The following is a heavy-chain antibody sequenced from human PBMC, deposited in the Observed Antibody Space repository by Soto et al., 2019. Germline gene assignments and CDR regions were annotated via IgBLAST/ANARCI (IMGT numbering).Heavy chain of an antibody. V-gene: IGHV3-30*18. CDR3: AKDSAYDFWSGYYQDY. J-gene: IGHJ4*02. D-gene: IGHD3-3*01. Sequence: GGSLRLSCAASGFTFSSYGMHWVRQAPGKGLEWVAVISYDGSNKYYADSVKGRFTISRDNSKNTLYLQINSLRAEDTAVYYCAKDSAYDFWSGYYQDYWGQGTLVTVSS. CDR1: GFTFSSYG. CDR2: ISYDGSNK.